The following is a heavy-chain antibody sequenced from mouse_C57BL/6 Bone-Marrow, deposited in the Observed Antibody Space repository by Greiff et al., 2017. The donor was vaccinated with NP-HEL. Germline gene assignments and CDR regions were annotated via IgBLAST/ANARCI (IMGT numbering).Heavy chain of an antibody. V-gene: IGHV1-59*01. CDR3: ASSEARRGYYFDY. CDR2: IDPYDSYT. Sequence: QVQLQQPGAELVRPGTSVKLSCKASGYSFTNYWMHWVKQRPGKGLEWIGVIDPYDSYTNYNQKFKGKATLTVDTSSSTAYMQLSSLTSEDSAVYYCASSEARRGYYFDYWGQGTTLTVSS. J-gene: IGHJ2*01. CDR1: GYSFTNYW.